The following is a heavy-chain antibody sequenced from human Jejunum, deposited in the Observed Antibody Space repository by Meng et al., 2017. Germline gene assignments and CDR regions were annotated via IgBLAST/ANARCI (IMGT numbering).Heavy chain of an antibody. CDR1: GGLVGSTDG. Sequence: GLVVVGSPGHSSLTVAVSGGLVGSTDGGSWVRQPPGKGLEWIGEISRSGRANYNPSLKGRVTISLDRSMNLFSLKLDSVTAADAAVYYCARDPRSNWASRFFDNWGQGTLVTVSS. D-gene: IGHD3-16*01. CDR3: ARDPRSNWASRFFDN. V-gene: IGHV4-4*03. J-gene: IGHJ4*02. CDR2: ISRSGRA.